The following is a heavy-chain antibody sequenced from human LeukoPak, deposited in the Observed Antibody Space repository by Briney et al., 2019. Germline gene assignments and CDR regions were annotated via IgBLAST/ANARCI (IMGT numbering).Heavy chain of an antibody. J-gene: IGHJ3*02. CDR1: GFTFSDYS. D-gene: IGHD3-10*01. CDR2: IGANSAI. CDR3: AREGYYGAFDI. Sequence: PGGSLGLSCAASGFTFSDYSMNWVRQAPGKGLEWVSYIGANSAIYYADSVKGRFTISRDNAKNSLSLQMNSLRDDDTAVYYCAREGYYGAFDIWGQGTMVTVSS. V-gene: IGHV3-48*02.